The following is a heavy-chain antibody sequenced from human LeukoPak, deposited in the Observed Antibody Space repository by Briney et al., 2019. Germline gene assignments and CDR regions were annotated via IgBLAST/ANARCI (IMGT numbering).Heavy chain of an antibody. V-gene: IGHV3-15*01. D-gene: IGHD3-22*01. CDR1: GFTVSSNY. Sequence: GGSLRLYCAASGFTVSSNYMSWVRRAPGNGLEWVGRIKSKTDGGTTDYAAPVKGRFTISRDDSKNTLYLQMNSLKTEDTAVYYCTTPNYDSSGYYDYWGQGTLVTVSS. CDR3: TTPNYDSSGYYDY. CDR2: IKSKTDGGTT. J-gene: IGHJ4*02.